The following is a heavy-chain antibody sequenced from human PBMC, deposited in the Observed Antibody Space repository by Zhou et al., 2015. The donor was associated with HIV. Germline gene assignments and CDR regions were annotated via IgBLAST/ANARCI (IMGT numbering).Heavy chain of an antibody. V-gene: IGHV3-33*01. CDR2: IWFDGSNK. D-gene: IGHD2-21*02. Sequence: QVQLVESGGGVVQPGRSLRLSCAASGFPFSSYGMHWVRQAPGKGPEWVAVIWFDGSNKYYRDSVKGRFTVSRDNSKNTLFLQMNSLRPEDTAVYYCARPVVVTAPWSAFDIWGQGTMVTVSS. CDR3: ARPVVVTAPWSAFDI. CDR1: GFPFSSYG. J-gene: IGHJ3*02.